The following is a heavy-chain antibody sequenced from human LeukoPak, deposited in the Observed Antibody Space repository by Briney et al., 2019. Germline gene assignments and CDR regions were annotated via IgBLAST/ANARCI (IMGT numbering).Heavy chain of an antibody. Sequence: SDTLSLICTVSGDSISLYFWSCIPQPPGKGLEWSGYIYYSRNTNSNPSLKSRVTILVDTSKNQFSLRLNSVTAADTAVYYCARVVGHDYYMDVWGKGTTVTVSS. CDR2: IYYSRNT. CDR3: ARVVGHDYYMDV. J-gene: IGHJ6*03. CDR1: GDSISLYF. V-gene: IGHV4-59*07. D-gene: IGHD2-15*01.